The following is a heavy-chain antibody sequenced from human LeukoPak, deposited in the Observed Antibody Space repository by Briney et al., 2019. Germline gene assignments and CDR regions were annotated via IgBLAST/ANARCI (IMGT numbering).Heavy chain of an antibody. Sequence: ASVKVSCKASGGTFSSYAISWVRQAPGQGLEWMGGIIPIFGTASYAQKFQGRVTITADKSTSTAYMELSSLRSEDTAVYYCARDDGYSGYDFGYYYMDVWGKGTTVTVSS. D-gene: IGHD5-12*01. V-gene: IGHV1-69*06. CDR3: ARDDGYSGYDFGYYYMDV. J-gene: IGHJ6*03. CDR1: GGTFSSYA. CDR2: IIPIFGTA.